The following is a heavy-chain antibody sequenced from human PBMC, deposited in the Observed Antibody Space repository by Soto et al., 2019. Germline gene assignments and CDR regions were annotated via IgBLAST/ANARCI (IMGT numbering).Heavy chain of an antibody. CDR2: IYYSGST. J-gene: IGHJ2*01. V-gene: IGHV4-31*03. CDR1: GDSISSGGYY. D-gene: IGHD2-21*02. Sequence: QVQLQESCTGLVKPSQTLSLTCTVSGDSISSGGYYWSWIRQHPGKGLEWIGYIYYSGSTYYNPSLKSRVTISVDTSKNQFSLKLSSVTAADTAVYYCARVGGVTERYFDLWGRGTLVTVSS. CDR3: ARVGGVTERYFDL.